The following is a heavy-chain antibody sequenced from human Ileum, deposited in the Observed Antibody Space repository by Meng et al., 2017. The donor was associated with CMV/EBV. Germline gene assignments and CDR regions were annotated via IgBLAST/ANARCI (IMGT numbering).Heavy chain of an antibody. CDR1: GFSFSASI. Sequence: GESLKISCAASGFSFSASIMTWARQAPGKGLEWVSSIIGSSTYIYYADSVKGRFTISRDNAENSLYLQMNSLRAEDTAIYYCASNRYCGSPYCHDGYDNWGQGTLVTVSS. D-gene: IGHD2-21*01. CDR2: IIGSSTYI. V-gene: IGHV3-21*06. J-gene: IGHJ4*02. CDR3: ASNRYCGSPYCHDGYDN.